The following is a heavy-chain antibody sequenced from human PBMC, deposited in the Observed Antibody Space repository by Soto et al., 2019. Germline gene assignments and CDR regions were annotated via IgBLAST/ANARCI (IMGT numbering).Heavy chain of an antibody. CDR3: ARDRRFLEWLFLWGYFDY. Sequence: QVQLQESGPGLVKPSGTLSLTCAVSGGSISSSNWWSWVRQPPGKGLEWIGEIYHSGSTNYNPSLKSRVTISVAKSKNQFSLKLSSVTAADTAVYYCARDRRFLEWLFLWGYFDYWGQGTLVTVSS. CDR1: GGSISSSNW. V-gene: IGHV4-4*02. D-gene: IGHD3-3*01. CDR2: IYHSGST. J-gene: IGHJ4*02.